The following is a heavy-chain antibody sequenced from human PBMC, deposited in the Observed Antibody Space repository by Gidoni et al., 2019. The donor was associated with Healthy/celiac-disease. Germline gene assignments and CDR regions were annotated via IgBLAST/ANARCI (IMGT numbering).Heavy chain of an antibody. D-gene: IGHD1-26*01. CDR3: AKNSGSPYYGMDV. CDR2: ISGSGCST. V-gene: IGHV3-23*01. Sequence: APGKGVEWCSAISGSGCSTYYADSVKGRFTISRDNSKNTLYLQMNSLRAEDTAVYYCAKNSGSPYYGMDVWGQGTTVTVSS. J-gene: IGHJ6*02.